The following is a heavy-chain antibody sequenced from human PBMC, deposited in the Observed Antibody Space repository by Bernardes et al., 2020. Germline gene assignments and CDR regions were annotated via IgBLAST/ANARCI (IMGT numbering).Heavy chain of an antibody. V-gene: IGHV1-46*01. CDR1: GYTFTSYY. CDR2: INPSGGST. D-gene: IGHD2-2*01. CDR3: ARVCSSTSCEGGWYDAFDI. J-gene: IGHJ3*02. Sequence: ASVKVSCKASGYTFTSYYMHWVRQAPGQGLEWMGIINPSGGSTSYAQKFQGRVTMTRDTSTSTVYMELSSLRSEDTAVYYCARVCSSTSCEGGWYDAFDIWGQGTMVTVSS.